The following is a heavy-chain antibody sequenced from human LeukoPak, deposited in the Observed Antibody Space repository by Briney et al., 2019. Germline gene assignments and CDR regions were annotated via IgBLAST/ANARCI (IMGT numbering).Heavy chain of an antibody. CDR1: GYTFNSYA. J-gene: IGHJ4*02. CDR3: ARDAEYYYDSSGYFGY. Sequence: ASVKVSCKASGYTFNSYAMHWVRQAPGQRLEWMGWINAGNGNTKYSQKFQGRVTITRDTSASTVYMELSSLRSEDTTVYYCARDAEYYYDSSGYFGYWGQGTLVTVSS. D-gene: IGHD3-22*01. V-gene: IGHV1-3*01. CDR2: INAGNGNT.